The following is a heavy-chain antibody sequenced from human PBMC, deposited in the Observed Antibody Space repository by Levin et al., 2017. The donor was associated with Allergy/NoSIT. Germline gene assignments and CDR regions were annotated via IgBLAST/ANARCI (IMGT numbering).Heavy chain of an antibody. J-gene: IGHJ4*02. CDR3: ARGMYYDFWYGYYND. CDR2: ISYDGSSK. D-gene: IGHD3-3*01. CDR1: GFTFSSSA. V-gene: IGHV3-30*04. Sequence: GGSLRLSCAASGFTFSSSAMHWVRQAPGKGLEWVAVISYDGSSKYYADSVKGRFTLSRDNSKNTWYLQMNSLRPEDTAVYYCARGMYYDFWYGYYNDWGQGTLVTVSS.